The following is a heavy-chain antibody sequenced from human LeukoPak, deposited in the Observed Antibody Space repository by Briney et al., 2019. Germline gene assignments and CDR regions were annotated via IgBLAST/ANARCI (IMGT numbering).Heavy chain of an antibody. Sequence: PGGSLRLSCAASGFTFSNYAMTWVRQAPGKGLEWVSVISGSGGSTYYADSVKGRFTISRDNSKNTLYLQMNNLRAEDTAVYYCAKVVVGNAFDIWGQGTMVTVSS. CDR2: ISGSGGST. J-gene: IGHJ3*02. CDR1: GFTFSNYA. V-gene: IGHV3-23*01. CDR3: AKVVVGNAFDI. D-gene: IGHD2-15*01.